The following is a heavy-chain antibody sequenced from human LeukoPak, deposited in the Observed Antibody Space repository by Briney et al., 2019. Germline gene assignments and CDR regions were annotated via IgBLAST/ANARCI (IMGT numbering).Heavy chain of an antibody. CDR1: GFTFSSYE. CDR3: ARETVIIRNYYFYYMDV. D-gene: IGHD3-3*01. CDR2: ISSSSSYI. V-gene: IGHV3-21*01. J-gene: IGHJ6*03. Sequence: GGSLRLSCAASGFTFSSYEMNWVRQAPGKGLEWVSSISSSSSYIYYADSVKGRFTISRDNAKNSLYLQMNSLRAEDTAVYYCARETVIIRNYYFYYMDVWGKGTTVTVSS.